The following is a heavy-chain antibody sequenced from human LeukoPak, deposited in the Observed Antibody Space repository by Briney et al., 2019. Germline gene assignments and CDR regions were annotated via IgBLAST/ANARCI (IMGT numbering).Heavy chain of an antibody. D-gene: IGHD6-19*01. J-gene: IGHJ4*01. Sequence: SETLSLTCAVHGGSFSGYYWSWIRQPPGKGLEWSGEINHSGSTNYNPSLTSRVTISVDTSKNQFSLKLSSVTAADTAVYYCARAPGVAVAGMVIFNWGHRTLVTVSS. CDR3: ARAPGVAVAGMVIFN. CDR1: GGSFSGYY. V-gene: IGHV4-34*01. CDR2: INHSGST.